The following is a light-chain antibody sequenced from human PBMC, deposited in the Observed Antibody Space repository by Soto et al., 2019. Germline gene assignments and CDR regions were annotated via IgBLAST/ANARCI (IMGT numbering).Light chain of an antibody. J-gene: IGLJ1*01. CDR2: GVS. CDR1: SSDVGGYNY. CDR3: GPYTTSSPLYV. Sequence: QSALTQPASVSGSPGQSITMSCTGTSSDVGGYNYVSWYQQHPGKAPKLMIYGVSNRPSGVANRFSGAKSANTASLTTSGFQAETEANYYSGPYTTSSPLYVFATGPRSPS. V-gene: IGLV2-14*01.